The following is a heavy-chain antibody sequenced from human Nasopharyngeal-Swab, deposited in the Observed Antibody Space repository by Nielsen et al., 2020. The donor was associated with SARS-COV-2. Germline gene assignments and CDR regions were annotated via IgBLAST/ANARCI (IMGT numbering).Heavy chain of an antibody. CDR2: ISAYNGNT. V-gene: IGHV1-18*01. J-gene: IGHJ4*02. CDR1: GYTFTSYG. Sequence: ASVKVSCKASGYTFTSYGISWVRQAPGQGLEWMGWISAYNGNTNYAQKLRGRVTMTTDTSTSTAYMELRSLRSDDTAVYYCARIRAFDPRHYYDSSPDFDYWGQGTLVTVSS. CDR3: ARIRAFDPRHYYDSSPDFDY. D-gene: IGHD3-22*01.